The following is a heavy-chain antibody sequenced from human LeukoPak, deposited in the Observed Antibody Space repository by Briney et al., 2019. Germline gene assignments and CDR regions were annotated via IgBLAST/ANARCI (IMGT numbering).Heavy chain of an antibody. Sequence: GGSLRLSCAVSGFSVTNNYMSWVRQAPGKGLEWVSAISGSGGSTYYADSVKGRFTISRDNSKNTLYLQMNSLRAEDTAVYYCAKPRPSYSSSWYDHWGQGTLVTVSS. CDR1: GFSVTNNY. J-gene: IGHJ5*02. V-gene: IGHV3-23*01. CDR3: AKPRPSYSSSWYDH. D-gene: IGHD6-13*01. CDR2: ISGSGGST.